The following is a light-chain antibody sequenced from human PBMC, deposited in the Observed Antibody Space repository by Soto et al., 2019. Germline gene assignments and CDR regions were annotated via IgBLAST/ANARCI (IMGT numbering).Light chain of an antibody. CDR1: QSISSY. Sequence: DIQMTQSPSSLSASAGARSPITCRASQSISSYLNWYQQQPGKAPKLLIYDASSLESGVPSRFSGSGSGTEFPLTISSLQPDYFATYYCQQYNSYWTFGQGTKVDIK. CDR2: DAS. V-gene: IGKV1-5*01. CDR3: QQYNSYWT. J-gene: IGKJ1*01.